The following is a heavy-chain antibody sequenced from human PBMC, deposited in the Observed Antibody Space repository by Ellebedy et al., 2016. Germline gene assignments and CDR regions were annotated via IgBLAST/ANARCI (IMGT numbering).Heavy chain of an antibody. Sequence: SETLSLXXSVSGGSINSGDYYWSWIRQPPGQGLEWLGYIYYSGITYYNTSLKSRITISVDTSKNQFFLRLSSVTAADTAVYFCARETDFWSDSSYFDYWGQGILVTISS. D-gene: IGHD3-3*01. J-gene: IGHJ4*02. CDR1: GGSINSGDYY. CDR2: IYYSGIT. V-gene: IGHV4-30-4*01. CDR3: ARETDFWSDSSYFDY.